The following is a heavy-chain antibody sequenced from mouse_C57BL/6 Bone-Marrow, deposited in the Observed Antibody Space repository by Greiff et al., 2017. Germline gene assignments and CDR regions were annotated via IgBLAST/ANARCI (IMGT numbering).Heavy chain of an antibody. Sequence: QVTLKVCGPGILQPSQTLSLTCSFSGFSLSTFGMGVGWIRQPSGKGLDWLAHSWWDDARYYNPALKSRLTISKDTSKNQVFLKIANVDTADTATYSWARPRENYGSSYTEFAYWGQGTLVTVSA. CDR2: SWWDDAR. CDR3: ARPRENYGSSYTEFAY. D-gene: IGHD1-1*01. CDR1: GFSLSTFGMG. V-gene: IGHV8-8*01. J-gene: IGHJ3*01.